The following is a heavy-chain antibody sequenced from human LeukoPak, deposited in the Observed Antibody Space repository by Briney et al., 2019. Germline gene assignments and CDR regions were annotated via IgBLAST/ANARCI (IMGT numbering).Heavy chain of an antibody. CDR2: ISSSSSYI. D-gene: IGHD4-17*01. CDR1: GFTFSSYS. Sequence: GGSLRLSCAASGFTFSSYSMNWVRQAPGKGLEWVSSISSSSSYIYYADSVKGRFTISRDNAKNSLYLQMSSLRAEDTAVYYCARGDYGDYEYYFDYWGQGTLVTVSS. CDR3: ARGDYGDYEYYFDY. V-gene: IGHV3-21*01. J-gene: IGHJ4*02.